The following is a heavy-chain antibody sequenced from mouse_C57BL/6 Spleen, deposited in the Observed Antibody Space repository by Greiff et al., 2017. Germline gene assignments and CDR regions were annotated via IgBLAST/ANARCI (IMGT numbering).Heavy chain of an antibody. CDR1: GFTFSDYY. Sequence: EVMLVASEGGLVQPGSSMKLSCTASGFTFSDYYMAWVRQVPEKGLEWVANINYDGSSTYYLDSLKSRFIISRDNAKNILYLQMSSLKSEDTATYYCARDGRANFHYFDYWGQGTTLTVSS. CDR3: ARDGRANFHYFDY. D-gene: IGHD3-1*01. CDR2: INYDGSST. J-gene: IGHJ2*01. V-gene: IGHV5-16*01.